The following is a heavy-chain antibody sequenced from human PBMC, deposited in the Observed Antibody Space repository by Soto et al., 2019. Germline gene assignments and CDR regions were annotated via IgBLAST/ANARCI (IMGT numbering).Heavy chain of an antibody. V-gene: IGHV3-11*06. CDR1: GFTFSDYY. CDR2: ISSSSSYT. D-gene: IGHD6-19*01. J-gene: IGHJ4*02. CDR3: ARDALSIYSSGLDY. Sequence: GGSLRLSCAASGFTFSDYYMSWIRQAPGKGLEWVSYISSSSSYTNYADSVKGRFTISRDNAKNSLYLQMNSLRAEDTAVYYCARDALSIYSSGLDYWGQGTLVTVSS.